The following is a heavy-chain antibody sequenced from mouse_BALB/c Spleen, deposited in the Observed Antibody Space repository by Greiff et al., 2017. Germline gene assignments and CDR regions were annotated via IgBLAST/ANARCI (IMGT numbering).Heavy chain of an antibody. CDR2: ISYDGSN. J-gene: IGHJ3*01. D-gene: IGHD1-1*01. CDR1: GYSITSGYY. V-gene: IGHV3-6*02. Sequence: EVKLMESGPGLVKPSQSLSLTCSVTGYSITSGYYWNWIRQFPGNKLEWMGYISYDGSNNYNPSLKNRISITRDTSKNQFFLKLNSVTTEDTATYYCARDRSYYYGSSPFAYWGQGTLVTVSA. CDR3: ARDRSYYYGSSPFAY.